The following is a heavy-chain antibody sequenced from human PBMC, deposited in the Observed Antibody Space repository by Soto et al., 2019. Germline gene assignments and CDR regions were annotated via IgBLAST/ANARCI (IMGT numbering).Heavy chain of an antibody. V-gene: IGHV5-51*01. D-gene: IGHD3-10*01. J-gene: IGHJ6*02. Sequence: GASLKISGKCSWYTFTNNCVGWVLQRPGKGLEWMGIIYPGDSDTRYSPSFQGQVTISVDKSIATAYLQWSSLKASDTAMYYCARRPEYHYASGKYYGLDFWGQGTTVTVSS. CDR1: WYTFTNNC. CDR3: ARRPEYHYASGKYYGLDF. CDR2: IYPGDSDT.